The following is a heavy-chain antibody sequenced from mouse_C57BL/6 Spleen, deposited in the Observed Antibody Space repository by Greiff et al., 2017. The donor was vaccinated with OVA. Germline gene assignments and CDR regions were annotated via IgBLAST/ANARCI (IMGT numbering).Heavy chain of an antibody. CDR3: ARKERITTVAFDY. V-gene: IGHV1-69*01. CDR2: IDPSDSYT. D-gene: IGHD1-1*01. J-gene: IGHJ2*01. Sequence: QVQLQQPGAELVMPGASVKLSCKASGYTFTSYWMHWVKQRPGQGLEWIGEIDPSDSYTNYNQKFKGKSTLTVDKSSSTAYMQLSSLTSEDSAVYYCARKERITTVAFDYWGQGTTLTVSS. CDR1: GYTFTSYW.